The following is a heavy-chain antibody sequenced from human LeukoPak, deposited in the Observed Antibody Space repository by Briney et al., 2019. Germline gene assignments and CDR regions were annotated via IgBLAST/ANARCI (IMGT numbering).Heavy chain of an antibody. D-gene: IGHD3-22*01. Sequence: GGSLRLSCAASGVTFSSYGMHWVRQAPGKGLEWVAVIWYDGSNKYYVDSVKGRFTISRDNSKNTLYLQMNSLRAEDTAVYYCAKEDRHDYYDSSGYIDYWGQGTLVTVSS. CDR2: IWYDGSNK. CDR3: AKEDRHDYYDSSGYIDY. J-gene: IGHJ4*02. V-gene: IGHV3-33*06. CDR1: GVTFSSYG.